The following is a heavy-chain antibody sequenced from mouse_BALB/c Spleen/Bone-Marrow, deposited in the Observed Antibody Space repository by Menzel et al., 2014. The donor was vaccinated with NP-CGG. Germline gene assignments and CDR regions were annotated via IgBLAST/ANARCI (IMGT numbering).Heavy chain of an antibody. J-gene: IGHJ2*01. CDR2: ISTYYGDT. D-gene: IGHD1-1*01. CDR1: GYTFTDYD. V-gene: IGHV1S137*01. Sequence: QVQLKESGAELVRPGVSVKVSCKGSGYTFTDYDLHWVKQSRARGLEWIGVISTYYGDTTYNPKFKGKATMTVDKSSTTAYMELARLTSEDSAIYYCARWDFGSHCFDYWGQGTTLTVSS. CDR3: ARWDFGSHCFDY.